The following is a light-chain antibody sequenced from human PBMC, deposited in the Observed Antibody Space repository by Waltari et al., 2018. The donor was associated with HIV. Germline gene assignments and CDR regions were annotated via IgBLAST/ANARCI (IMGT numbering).Light chain of an antibody. V-gene: IGLV1-40*01. CDR3: QSYDSSLRASV. CDR2: SDI. Sequence: QSALTQPPSVSGAPGQRVTISCTGNRSNIGAGYFVHWYQHLPGTAPNLLVYSDINRPSGVPYRFSGSKSGTSASLVITGLQAEDEADYYCQSYDSSLRASVFGGGTKLTVL. J-gene: IGLJ2*01. CDR1: RSNIGAGYF.